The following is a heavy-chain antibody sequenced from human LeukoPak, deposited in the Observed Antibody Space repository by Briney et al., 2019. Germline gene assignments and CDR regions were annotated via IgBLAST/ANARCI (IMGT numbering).Heavy chain of an antibody. D-gene: IGHD4-17*01. CDR3: AKDPNGDYVGAFDS. CDR2: ITVNGGGI. Sequence: GGSLRLSCAPSGFTINIYAMTWVRQAPGKGLEWVSSITVNGGGISYADCVKGRFTISRDNSKNTLYLQMNSLRAEDTAVYYCAKDPNGDYVGAFDSWDQGTRVTVSS. V-gene: IGHV3-23*01. CDR1: GFTINIYA. J-gene: IGHJ3*02.